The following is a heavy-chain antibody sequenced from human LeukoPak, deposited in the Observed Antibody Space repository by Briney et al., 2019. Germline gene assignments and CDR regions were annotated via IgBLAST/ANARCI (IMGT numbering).Heavy chain of an antibody. CDR1: GYSFSSGYY. V-gene: IGHV4-38-2*02. J-gene: IGHJ4*02. Sequence: PSETLSLTCTVSGYSFSSGYYWGWIRQPPGKGLEWSGEIYHSGSTNYNPSLKSRVTISVDKSKNQFSLKLSSVTAADTAVYYCARDTPPGFLRPGFDYWGQGTLVTVSS. CDR2: IYHSGST. CDR3: ARDTPPGFLRPGFDY. D-gene: IGHD2-15*01.